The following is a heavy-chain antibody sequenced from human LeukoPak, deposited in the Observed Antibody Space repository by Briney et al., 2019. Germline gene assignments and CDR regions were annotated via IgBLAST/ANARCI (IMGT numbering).Heavy chain of an antibody. J-gene: IGHJ2*01. Sequence: SETLSLTCAVSGGSISSGSYYWGWVRQPPGKGLEWIGSIYYTGSTYYNPSLTSRVTISVDTSKNQFSLNLSSVTAADTAVYYCARLDWSNWCFDLWGRGTLVIVSS. CDR2: IYYTGST. D-gene: IGHD3/OR15-3a*01. CDR3: ARLDWSNWCFDL. V-gene: IGHV4-39*01. CDR1: GGSISSGSYY.